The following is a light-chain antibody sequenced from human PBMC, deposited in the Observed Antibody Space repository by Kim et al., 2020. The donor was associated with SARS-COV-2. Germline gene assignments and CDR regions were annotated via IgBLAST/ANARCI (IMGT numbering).Light chain of an antibody. CDR2: GAS. CDR1: QSVSSSY. CDR3: QQYGRSPTT. V-gene: IGKV3-20*01. Sequence: EVLLTQSPGTLSLSPGGRAILSCRASQSVSSSYLAWYQHKPGQSPRLLIHGASSRATGVPDRFRGGGSGTDFTLTITRLEPEDFAVYYCQQYGRSPTTFGQGTRLEIK. J-gene: IGKJ5*01.